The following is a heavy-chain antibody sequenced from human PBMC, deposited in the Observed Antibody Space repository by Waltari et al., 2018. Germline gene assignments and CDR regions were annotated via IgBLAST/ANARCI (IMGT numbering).Heavy chain of an antibody. CDR2: ISAYNGNT. J-gene: IGHJ4*02. CDR3: AAGWGMTTVTTWDY. D-gene: IGHD4-17*01. Sequence: QVQLVQSGAEVKKPGASVKVSCKASGYTFTSYGISWVRQAPGQGLEWMGWISAYNGNTNYAQKLQGRFTISRDNSKNTLYLQMNSLRAEDTAVYYCAAGWGMTTVTTWDYWGQGTLVTVSS. V-gene: IGHV1-18*01. CDR1: GYTFTSYG.